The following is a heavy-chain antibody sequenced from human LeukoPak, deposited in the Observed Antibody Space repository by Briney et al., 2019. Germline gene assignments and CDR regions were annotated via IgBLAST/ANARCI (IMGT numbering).Heavy chain of an antibody. CDR2: IYTSGST. J-gene: IGHJ5*02. Sequence: SETLSLTCAVYGGSFSGYYWSWIRQPAGKGLEWIGRIYTSGSTNYNPSLKSRVTMSVDTSKNQFSLKLSSVTAADTAVYYCARDRRGLRFLDRDPGSWFDPWGQGTLVTVSS. CDR3: ARDRRGLRFLDRDPGSWFDP. V-gene: IGHV4-4*07. D-gene: IGHD3-3*01. CDR1: GGSFSGYY.